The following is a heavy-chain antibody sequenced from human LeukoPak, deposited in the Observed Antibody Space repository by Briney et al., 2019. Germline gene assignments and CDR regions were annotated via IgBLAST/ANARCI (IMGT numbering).Heavy chain of an antibody. V-gene: IGHV3-21*01. J-gene: IGHJ4*02. CDR2: ISSSSSYI. Sequence: GGSLRLSCAASGFTFSSYSMNWVRQAPGKGLEWVSSISSSSSYIYYADSVKGRFTISRDNAKNSLYLQMNSLRAEDTAVYYCARAGPGYYFDYWGQGTLVTVSS. CDR1: GFTFSSYS. CDR3: ARAGPGYYFDY. D-gene: IGHD6-19*01.